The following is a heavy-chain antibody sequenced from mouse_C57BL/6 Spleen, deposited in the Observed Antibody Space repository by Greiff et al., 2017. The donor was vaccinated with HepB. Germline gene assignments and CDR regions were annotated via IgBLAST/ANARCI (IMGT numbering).Heavy chain of an antibody. CDR2: ISSGGSYT. CDR3: ARHYSNAMDY. V-gene: IGHV5-6*01. D-gene: IGHD2-5*01. Sequence: EVHLVESGGDLVKPGGSLKLSCAASGFTFSSYGMSWVRQTPDKRLEWVATISSGGSYTYYPASVKGRFTISRDNAKNTLYLQMSSLKSEDTAMYYCARHYSNAMDYWGQGTSVTVSS. J-gene: IGHJ4*01. CDR1: GFTFSSYG.